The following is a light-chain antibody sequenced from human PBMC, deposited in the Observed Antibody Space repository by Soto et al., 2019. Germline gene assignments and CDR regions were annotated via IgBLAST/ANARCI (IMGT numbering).Light chain of an antibody. CDR3: QQRSSWPLT. J-gene: IGKJ4*01. V-gene: IGKV3D-20*02. Sequence: EIVLTQSPATLSLSPVERATLSCRASQSLSSNFLAWYQQKPGQPPRPLIYDSSTRATGFPDRFSGSGSGTDFTLTISSLEPEDFPVYYCQQRSSWPLTFGGGTKVDIK. CDR2: DSS. CDR1: QSLSSNF.